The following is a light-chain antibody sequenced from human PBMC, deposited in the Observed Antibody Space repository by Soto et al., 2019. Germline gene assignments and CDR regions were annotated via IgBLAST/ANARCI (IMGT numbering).Light chain of an antibody. CDR3: QSYDSRLTAVV. CDR2: VDD. Sequence: QSVLTQPPSVSGAPGQRVTISCTGSSSNIGAGFDVHWYQQLPGTAPTLLIYVDDSRPSGVPDRFSGSKSGSSASLAITGLQAEDEADYYCQSYDSRLTAVVFGGGTKVTVL. CDR1: SSNIGAGFD. J-gene: IGLJ2*01. V-gene: IGLV1-40*01.